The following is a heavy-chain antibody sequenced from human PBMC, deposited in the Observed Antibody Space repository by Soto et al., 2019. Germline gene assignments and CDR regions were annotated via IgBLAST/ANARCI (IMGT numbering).Heavy chain of an antibody. Sequence: GGSLRLSCAASGFTFSSYAMHWVRRAPGKGLEWVAVISYDGINKYYADSVKGRFTISRDNSKNTLYLQMNSLRAEDTAVYYCARDLYSSGYYSSAFDIWGQGTMVTGSS. CDR1: GFTFSSYA. V-gene: IGHV3-30-3*01. CDR2: ISYDGINK. J-gene: IGHJ3*02. D-gene: IGHD3-22*01. CDR3: ARDLYSSGYYSSAFDI.